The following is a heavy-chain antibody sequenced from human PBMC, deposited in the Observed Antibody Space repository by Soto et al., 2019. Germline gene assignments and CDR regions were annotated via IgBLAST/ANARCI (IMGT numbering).Heavy chain of an antibody. CDR1: GGSISSYY. J-gene: IGHJ6*03. CDR2: IYYSGST. V-gene: IGHV4-59*01. D-gene: IGHD6-6*01. Sequence: SETLSLTCTVSGGSISSYYWSWIRQPPGKGLEWIGYIYYSGSTNYNPSLKSRVTISVDTSKNQFSLKLSSVTAADTAVYYCARGAEAARPDDPFYYYYYYMDVWGKGTTVTVSS. CDR3: ARGAEAARPDDPFYYYYYYMDV.